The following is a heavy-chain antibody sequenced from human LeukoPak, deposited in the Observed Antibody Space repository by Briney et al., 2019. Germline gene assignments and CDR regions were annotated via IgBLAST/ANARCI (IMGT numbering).Heavy chain of an antibody. CDR2: ISYDGSNK. D-gene: IGHD4-11*01. CDR1: GFSFTNYA. V-gene: IGHV3-30*18. CDR3: AKDGLQLQYWGYYFYY. Sequence: GGSLSLSRAASGFSFTNYAVTWVRQAPGKGLEWVAVISYDGSNKYYADSVKGRFTISRDNSKNTLYLQMNSLRAEDTAVYYCAKDGLQLQYWGYYFYYWGQGTHGAVSS. J-gene: IGHJ4*02.